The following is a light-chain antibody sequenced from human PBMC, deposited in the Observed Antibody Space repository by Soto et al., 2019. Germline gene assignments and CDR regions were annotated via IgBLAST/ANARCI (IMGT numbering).Light chain of an antibody. CDR2: TAS. CDR3: QQSYSSPPT. J-gene: IGKJ1*01. V-gene: IGKV3-20*01. Sequence: DIVLTQSPGTLSLSPGERAALSCRASQSVGNNYLAWYQQKPGQAPRLLIYTASIRATGIPDRFSGSRSGPDFTLTISSLQPEDFATYYCQQSYSSPPTFGQGTKVDIK. CDR1: QSVGNNY.